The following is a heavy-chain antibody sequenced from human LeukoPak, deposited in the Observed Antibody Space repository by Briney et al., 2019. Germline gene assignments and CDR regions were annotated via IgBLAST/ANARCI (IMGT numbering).Heavy chain of an antibody. J-gene: IGHJ6*03. CDR1: GGSVSDYS. CDR3: ATSMKVTTTPYYYYMDV. Sequence: SETLSLTCTISGGSVSDYSWSWIRQSPGKGLEWIGYIYHTGSTSYRPSLKSRVTISADTSQNQFSLKLSSVTAADTGVYYSATSMKVTTTPYYYYMDVWGKGTTVTISS. V-gene: IGHV4-59*02. D-gene: IGHD4-17*01. CDR2: IYHTGST.